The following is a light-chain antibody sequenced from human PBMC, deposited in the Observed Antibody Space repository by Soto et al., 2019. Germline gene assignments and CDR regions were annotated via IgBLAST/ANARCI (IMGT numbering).Light chain of an antibody. CDR1: QSISSY. Sequence: DIQMTQSPSSLSASVGDRVTITCRASQSISSYLNWYQQKPGKAPKLLIYAASSLQSGVRSRFSGSGSGTYFTLTISSLQPEDFATYYCQQSYSTPLTFGGGTKVEIK. J-gene: IGKJ4*01. CDR2: AAS. V-gene: IGKV1-39*01. CDR3: QQSYSTPLT.